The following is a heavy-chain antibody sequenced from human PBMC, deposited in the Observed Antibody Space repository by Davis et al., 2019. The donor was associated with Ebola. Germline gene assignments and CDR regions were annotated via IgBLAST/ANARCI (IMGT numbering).Heavy chain of an antibody. D-gene: IGHD6-19*01. CDR1: GFIFSAYG. J-gene: IGHJ5*02. V-gene: IGHV3-30*02. CDR2: IRYDESKR. CDR3: ATLVSFDIAVTGKDWFDP. Sequence: GGSLRLSCAASGFIFSAYGMHWVRQAPGKGLEWVAFIRYDESKRDYVDSVKGRFTISRDNSKNILYLQMNSLRVEDTAVYYCATLVSFDIAVTGKDWFDPWGQGTPVSVSS.